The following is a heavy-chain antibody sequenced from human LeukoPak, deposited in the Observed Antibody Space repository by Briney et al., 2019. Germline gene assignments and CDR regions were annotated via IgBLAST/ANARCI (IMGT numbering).Heavy chain of an antibody. Sequence: PSETLSLTCTVSGGSISSYYWSWIRQPPGKGLEWIGYIYYSGSTNYNPSLKSRVTISVDTSKNQFSLKLSSVTAADTAVYYCARAERQWPGKFDYWGQGTLVTVSS. CDR3: ARAERQWPGKFDY. V-gene: IGHV4-59*01. CDR2: IYYSGST. CDR1: GGSISSYY. J-gene: IGHJ4*02. D-gene: IGHD6-19*01.